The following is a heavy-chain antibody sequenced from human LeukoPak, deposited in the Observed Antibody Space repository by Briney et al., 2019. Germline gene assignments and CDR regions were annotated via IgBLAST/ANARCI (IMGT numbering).Heavy chain of an antibody. CDR2: MNPNGGNT. J-gene: IGHJ4*02. CDR1: GYTFTSYD. D-gene: IGHD3-9*01. Sequence: ASVKVSCKASGYTFTSYDINWVRQDTGQGLEWMGWMNPNGGNTGYAQKYQGRVTMTRNTSISTAYMELSSLRSEDTAVYYCATAPSRLRYFDWLLYGGGDYWGQGTLVTVSS. CDR3: ATAPSRLRYFDWLLYGGGDY. V-gene: IGHV1-8*01.